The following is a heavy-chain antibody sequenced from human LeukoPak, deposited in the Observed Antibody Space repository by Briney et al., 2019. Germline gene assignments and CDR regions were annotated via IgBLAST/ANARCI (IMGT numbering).Heavy chain of an antibody. J-gene: IGHJ4*02. V-gene: IGHV3-30*18. CDR3: AKDGIEWELLDY. CDR2: ISYDGSNK. D-gene: IGHD1-26*01. CDR1: GFTFSSYG. Sequence: PGGSLRLSCAASGFTFSSYGMHWVRQAPGKGLEWVAVISYDGSNKYYADSVKGRFTISRDSSKNTLYLQMNSLRAEDTAVYYCAKDGIEWELLDYWGQGTLVTVSS.